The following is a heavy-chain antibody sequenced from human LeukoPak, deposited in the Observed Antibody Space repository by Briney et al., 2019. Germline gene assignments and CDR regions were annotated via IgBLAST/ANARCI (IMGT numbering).Heavy chain of an antibody. Sequence: GGSLRLSCAASGFTSGNYWMSWVRQAPGKGLEWVANIKEDGSEKYYVDSVKGRFTISRDNARNSLYLQLNSLRAEDTAVYYCARDKLGYCRSSSCSGSHFDYWGQGTLVTVSS. CDR3: ARDKLGYCRSSSCSGSHFDY. V-gene: IGHV3-7*03. CDR1: GFTSGNYW. CDR2: IKEDGSEK. J-gene: IGHJ4*02. D-gene: IGHD2-15*01.